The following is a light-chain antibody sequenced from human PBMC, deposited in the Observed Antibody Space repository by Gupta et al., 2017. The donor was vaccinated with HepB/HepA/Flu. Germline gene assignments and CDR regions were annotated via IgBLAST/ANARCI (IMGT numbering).Light chain of an antibody. CDR3: QKYGSATLT. J-gene: IGKJ4*01. V-gene: IGKV3-20*01. CDR1: QSVSSSY. Sequence: SLSPGERATLSCRASQSVSSSYLAWYQQKPGHAPRLLIYGASSRATGSPDRLSGSGSGTDFTLTISRLEPEEDAGYYCQKYGSATLTFGGGTKVEIK. CDR2: GAS.